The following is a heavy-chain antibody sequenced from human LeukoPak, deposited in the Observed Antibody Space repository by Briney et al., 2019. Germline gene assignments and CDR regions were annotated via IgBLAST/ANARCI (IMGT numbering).Heavy chain of an antibody. Sequence: SVKVACKASGGTFSSYAISWVRQAPGQGLEWMGGIIPIFGTANYAQKFQGRVTITADESTSTAYMELSSLRSEDTAVYYCAREVAEAFDIWGQGTMVTVSS. CDR3: AREVAEAFDI. V-gene: IGHV1-69*01. CDR1: GGTFSSYA. D-gene: IGHD2-15*01. CDR2: IIPIFGTA. J-gene: IGHJ3*02.